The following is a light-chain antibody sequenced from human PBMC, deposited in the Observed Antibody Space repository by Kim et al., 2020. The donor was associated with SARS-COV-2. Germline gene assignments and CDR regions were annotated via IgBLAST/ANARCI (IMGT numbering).Light chain of an antibody. V-gene: IGKV1-39*01. CDR2: AAS. J-gene: IGKJ4*01. CDR1: QSISSY. Sequence: DIQMTQSPSSLSASVGDRVTITCRASQSISSYLNWYQQKPGKAPKLLIYAASSLQSGFPSRFSGSGYGTDFTLTISSLQPEDFATYYCQQSYSTPFTFGGGTKVDIK. CDR3: QQSYSTPFT.